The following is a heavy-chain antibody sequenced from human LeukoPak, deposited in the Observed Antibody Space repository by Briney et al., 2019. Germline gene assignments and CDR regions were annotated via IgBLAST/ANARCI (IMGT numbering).Heavy chain of an antibody. CDR3: ARVLDIVVVPAARHFDY. CDR1: GYTFTGYY. D-gene: IGHD2-2*03. V-gene: IGHV1-18*04. J-gene: IGHJ4*02. CDR2: ISAYNGNT. Sequence: ASVKVSCKASGYTFTGYYMHWVRQAPGQGLEWMGWISAYNGNTNYAQKLQGRVTMTTDTSTSTAYMELRSLRSDDTAVYYCARVLDIVVVPAARHFDYWGQGTLVTVSS.